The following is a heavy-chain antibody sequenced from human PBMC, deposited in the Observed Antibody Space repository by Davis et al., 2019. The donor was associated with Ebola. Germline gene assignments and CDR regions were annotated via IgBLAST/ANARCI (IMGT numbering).Heavy chain of an antibody. Sequence: ASVKVSCKASGGTFSSYAISWVRQAPGQGLEWMGWINPNSGGTNYAQKFQGRVTMTRDTSISTAYMELSRLRSDDTAVYYCARGDKYQLHPYFDYWGQGTLVTVSS. CDR1: GGTFSSYA. CDR3: ARGDKYQLHPYFDY. D-gene: IGHD2-2*01. V-gene: IGHV1-2*02. J-gene: IGHJ4*02. CDR2: INPNSGGT.